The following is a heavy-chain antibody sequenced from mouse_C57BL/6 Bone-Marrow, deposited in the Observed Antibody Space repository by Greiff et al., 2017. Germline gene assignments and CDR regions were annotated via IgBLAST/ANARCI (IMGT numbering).Heavy chain of an antibody. CDR1: GYAFSSYW. D-gene: IGHD2-1*01. CDR2: IYPGDGDT. Sequence: VQLQQSGAELVKPGASVKISCKASGYAFSSYWMNWVKQRPGKGLEWIGQIYPGDGDTNYHGKFKGSATLTADNSSSTAYMQLSSLTSEDSAVYFCARSEGNYDFDYWGQGTTLTVSS. J-gene: IGHJ2*01. V-gene: IGHV1-80*01. CDR3: ARSEGNYDFDY.